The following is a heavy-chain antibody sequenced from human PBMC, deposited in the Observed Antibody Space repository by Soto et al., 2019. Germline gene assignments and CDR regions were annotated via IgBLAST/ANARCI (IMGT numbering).Heavy chain of an antibody. CDR2: ISAKNGNT. CDR1: GYTFTTFG. CDR3: ARSAPFDIYAITPVQF. Sequence: QVRLVQSGPEVKKPGASVKVSCKASGYTFTTFGISWVRQAPGQGLYWVGWISAKNGNTNYSQKFQGRVSLSTETSATTAYMEPTSLRSHDTAVYYCARSAPFDIYAITPVQFWGQGTLVTVSS. J-gene: IGHJ4*02. D-gene: IGHD3-9*01. V-gene: IGHV1-18*01.